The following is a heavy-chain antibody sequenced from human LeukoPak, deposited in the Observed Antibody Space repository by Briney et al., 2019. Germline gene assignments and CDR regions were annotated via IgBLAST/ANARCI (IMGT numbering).Heavy chain of an antibody. CDR3: AKVAGEWLEPDFDY. J-gene: IGHJ4*02. CDR2: ISGSGGST. CDR1: GFTLSSYA. D-gene: IGHD3-16*01. V-gene: IGHV3-23*01. Sequence: PGGSLRLSRAASGFTLSSYAMSWVRQAPGKGLEWVSAISGSGGSTYYADSVKGRFTISRDNSKNTLYLQMNSLRAEDRAVYYCAKVAGEWLEPDFDYWGQGTLVTVSS.